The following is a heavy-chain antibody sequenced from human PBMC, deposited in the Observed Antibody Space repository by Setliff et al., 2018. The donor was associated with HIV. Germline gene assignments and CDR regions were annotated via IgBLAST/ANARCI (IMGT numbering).Heavy chain of an antibody. CDR2: IYTSGST. CDR1: GGSISSYY. D-gene: IGHD3-22*01. V-gene: IGHV4-4*07. J-gene: IGHJ3*02. CDR3: AAVKDYYDSSGVEAFDI. Sequence: SETLSLTCTVYGGSISSYYWSWIRQPAGKGLEWIGRIYTSGSTNYNPSLKSRVTMSVDTSKNQFSLKLSSVTAADTAVYYCAAVKDYYDSSGVEAFDIWGQGTMVTVSS.